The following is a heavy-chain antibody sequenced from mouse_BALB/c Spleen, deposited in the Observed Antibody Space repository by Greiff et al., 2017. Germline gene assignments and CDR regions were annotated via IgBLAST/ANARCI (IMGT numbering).Heavy chain of an antibody. CDR1: GFTFSSFG. J-gene: IGHJ1*01. V-gene: IGHV5-17*02. Sequence: EVQLVESGGGLVQPGGSRKLSCAASGFTFSSFGMHWVRQAPEKGLEWVAYISSGSSTIYYADTVKGRFTISRDNPKNTLFLQMTSLRSEDTAMYDCARGGNYWYFDVWGAGTTVTVSS. CDR2: ISSGSSTI. CDR3: ARGGNYWYFDV. D-gene: IGHD2-1*01.